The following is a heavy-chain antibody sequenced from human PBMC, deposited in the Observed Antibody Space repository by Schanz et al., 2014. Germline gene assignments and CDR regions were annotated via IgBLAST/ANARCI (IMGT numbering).Heavy chain of an antibody. CDR2: ISGTGGDDT. J-gene: IGHJ4*02. CDR1: GFSFGTYA. D-gene: IGHD3-22*01. Sequence: VQLLESGGGLVQPGGSLRLSCAASGFSFGTYAMSWVRQAPGKGLLWVSSISGTGGDDTYYADSVKGRFTISRDNSKNTLFLQMNSLRVEDSAIYYCAKDISDTSGKDDYWGQGTLVTVSS. CDR3: AKDISDTSGKDDY. V-gene: IGHV3-23*01.